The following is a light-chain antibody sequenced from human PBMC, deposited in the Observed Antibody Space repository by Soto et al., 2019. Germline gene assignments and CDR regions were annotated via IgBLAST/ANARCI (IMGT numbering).Light chain of an antibody. CDR2: DNE. V-gene: IGLV1-51*01. CDR3: GTWDTSLSAYV. Sequence: QSVLTQPPSVSAASGQKVTISCSGSRSNIGDNYVSWYQLLPGAAPKLLISDNERRPSGIPDRFSGSKSGTTATLVIAGLQTADEAEYYCGTWDTSLSAYVFAAGTKVTV. CDR1: RSNIGDNY. J-gene: IGLJ1*01.